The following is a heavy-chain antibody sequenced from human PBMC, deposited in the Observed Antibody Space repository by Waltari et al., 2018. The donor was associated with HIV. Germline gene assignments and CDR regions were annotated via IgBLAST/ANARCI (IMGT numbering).Heavy chain of an antibody. J-gene: IGHJ4*02. D-gene: IGHD5-18*01. V-gene: IGHV3-49*03. Sequence: EVQLVESGGGLVQSGRSLRHYCTASGFTFGDYALSWFRQAPGKGLEWVGFIRSKTYGGTTEHAASVKDRFTISRDDSKSIAYLQMNSLKTEDTAVYYCSRSRGYSYGYADYWGQGTLVTVSS. CDR2: IRSKTYGGTT. CDR1: GFTFGDYA. CDR3: SRSRGYSYGYADY.